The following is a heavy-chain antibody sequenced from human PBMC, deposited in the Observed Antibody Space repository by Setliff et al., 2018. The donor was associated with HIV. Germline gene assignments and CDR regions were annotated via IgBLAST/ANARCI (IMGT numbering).Heavy chain of an antibody. J-gene: IGHJ5*02. CDR2: IYPGDSDT. V-gene: IGHV5-51*01. CDR1: GYNFRMYW. CDR3: ARLGSSAAVSWFDP. Sequence: PGESLKISCKTSGYNFRMYWIAWVRQMPGKGLEWMGIIYPGDSDTRYSPSFQGQVTISADKSISTAYLQWSSLKASDTAMYYCARLGSSAAVSWFDPWGQGTLVTVSS. D-gene: IGHD6-19*01.